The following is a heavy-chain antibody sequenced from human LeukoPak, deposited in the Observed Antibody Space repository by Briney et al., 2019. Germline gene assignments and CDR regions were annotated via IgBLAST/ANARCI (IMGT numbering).Heavy chain of an antibody. CDR2: ISSSSSYI. CDR1: GFTFSSYN. J-gene: IGHJ4*02. Sequence: GGSLRHSCAASGFTFSSYNTNWVRQAPGKGLELLSSISSSSSYIYYADSLKGRFTISRDNAKNSLYLQMNSLRAEDRAVYYCARLGSQLGTSYFDYWGQGTLVTVSS. D-gene: IGHD6-13*01. V-gene: IGHV3-21*01. CDR3: ARLGSQLGTSYFDY.